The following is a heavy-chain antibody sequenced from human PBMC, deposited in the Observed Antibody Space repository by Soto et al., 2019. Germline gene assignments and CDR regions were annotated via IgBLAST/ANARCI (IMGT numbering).Heavy chain of an antibody. V-gene: IGHV3-30*03. Sequence: GGSLRLSCAASGFTFSSYGMHWVRQAPGKGLEWVAVISYDGSNKYYADSVKGRFTISRDNSKNTLYLQMNSLRAEDTAVYYCARPDEGSYHSNHHYYYALDVWGQGTTVTVSS. CDR2: ISYDGSNK. CDR3: ARPDEGSYHSNHHYYYALDV. J-gene: IGHJ6*02. CDR1: GFTFSSYG. D-gene: IGHD3-16*02.